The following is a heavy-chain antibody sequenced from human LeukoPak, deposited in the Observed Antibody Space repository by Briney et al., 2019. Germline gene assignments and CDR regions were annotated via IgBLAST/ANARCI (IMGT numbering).Heavy chain of an antibody. V-gene: IGHV3-30*18. CDR1: GFTFSSYG. Sequence: GGSLRLSCAASGFTFSSYGMHWVRQAPGKGLEWVAVISYDGSNKYYADSVKGRFTISRVNSKNTLYLQMNSLRAEDTAVYYCAKDREGASDYWGQGTLVTVSS. CDR2: ISYDGSNK. D-gene: IGHD1-26*01. J-gene: IGHJ4*02. CDR3: AKDREGASDY.